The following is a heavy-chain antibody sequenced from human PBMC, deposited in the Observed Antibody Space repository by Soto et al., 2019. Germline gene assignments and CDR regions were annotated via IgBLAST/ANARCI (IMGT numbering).Heavy chain of an antibody. J-gene: IGHJ5*02. Sequence: GESLKISCNGAGYSFASYWIGWVRQMPGKGLEWMGIIYPGDSDTRYSPSFQGQVTISADKSISTAYLQWSSLKASDTAMYYCARHTVTTWFDPWGQGTLVTVSS. V-gene: IGHV5-51*01. CDR2: IYPGDSDT. CDR3: ARHTVTTWFDP. D-gene: IGHD4-4*01. CDR1: GYSFASYW.